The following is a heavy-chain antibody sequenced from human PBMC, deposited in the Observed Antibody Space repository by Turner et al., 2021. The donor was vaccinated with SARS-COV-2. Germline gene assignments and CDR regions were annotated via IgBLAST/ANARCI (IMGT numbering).Heavy chain of an antibody. CDR1: GGTLSTYA. Sequence: QVQLVQSGAEVKKPGSSVKVSCKASGGTLSTYAITWVRQAPGQGLEWMGGIIPIVGTANYAQKFQGRVTVTADESTSTAYVELSSLRSEDTAVYYCARSTAYDSNGSTFDYWGQGTLVSVSS. D-gene: IGHD3-22*01. V-gene: IGHV1-69*01. J-gene: IGHJ4*02. CDR2: IIPIVGTA. CDR3: ARSTAYDSNGSTFDY.